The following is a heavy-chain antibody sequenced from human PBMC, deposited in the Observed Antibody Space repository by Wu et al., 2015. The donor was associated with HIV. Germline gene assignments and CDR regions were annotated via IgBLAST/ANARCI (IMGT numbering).Heavy chain of an antibody. D-gene: IGHD6-19*01. CDR3: AREHRADSSGWYRYFDY. Sequence: QVQLVQSGAEVKKPRSSVKVSCKASGGTFSSYAISWVRQAPGQGLEWMGRIIPIFGTANYAQKFQGRVTITADESTSTAYMELSSLRSEDTAVYYCAREHRADSSGWYRYFDYWGQGTLVTVSS. CDR1: GGTFSSYA. V-gene: IGHV1-69*13. J-gene: IGHJ4*02. CDR2: IIPIFGTA.